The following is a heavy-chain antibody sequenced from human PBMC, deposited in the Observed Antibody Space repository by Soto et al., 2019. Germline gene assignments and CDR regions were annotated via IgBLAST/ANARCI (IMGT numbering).Heavy chain of an antibody. Sequence: QITLKESGPTLVKPTQTLTLTCSFSGFSLSTTGVGVGWIRQSPGKALEWLAIIYWDNDKRYSPSLKSRVTITKDTSKTPVVLTVTNMDPVDTGTPYCARSLWFGELHWGQGALVTVSS. J-gene: IGHJ4*02. CDR2: IYWDNDK. CDR3: ARSLWFGELH. V-gene: IGHV2-5*02. CDR1: GFSLSTTGVG. D-gene: IGHD3-10*01.